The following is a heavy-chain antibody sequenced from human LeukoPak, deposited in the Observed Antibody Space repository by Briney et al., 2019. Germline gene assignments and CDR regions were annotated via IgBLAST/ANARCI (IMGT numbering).Heavy chain of an antibody. J-gene: IGHJ4*02. CDR3: ARDDWELLSIDY. CDR1: GFTFSSYA. CDR2: ISYDGSNK. D-gene: IGHD1-26*01. Sequence: GGSLRLSCAASGFTFSSYAMHWVRQAPGKGLEWVAVISYDGSNKYYADSVKGRSTISRDNSKNTLYLQMNSLRAEDTAVYYCARDDWELLSIDYWGQGTLVTVSS. V-gene: IGHV3-30-3*01.